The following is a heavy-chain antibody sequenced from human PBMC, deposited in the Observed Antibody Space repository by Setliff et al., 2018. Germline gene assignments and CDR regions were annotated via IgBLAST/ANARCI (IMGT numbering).Heavy chain of an antibody. D-gene: IGHD7-27*01. CDR3: ASIDWGENFYNTDV. CDR2: INGDGTLT. J-gene: IGHJ6*03. Sequence: GGSLRLSCAASGFTFSSHWMTWVRQAPGRGLVWVSRINGDGTLTDYADSVRGRFTISRDNAKNTLYLQMNSLRAEDTAVYFCASIDWGENFYNTDVWGKGTTVTVSS. CDR1: GFTFSSHW. V-gene: IGHV3-74*01.